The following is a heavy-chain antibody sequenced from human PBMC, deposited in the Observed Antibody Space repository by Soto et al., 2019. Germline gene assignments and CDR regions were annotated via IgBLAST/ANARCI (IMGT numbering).Heavy chain of an antibody. Sequence: SETLSLTCTVSGGSISSGGYYWSWIRQHPGKGLEWIGYIYHSGSTHYIPSLKSRVTISVDTSKNHFSLRLSSVTAADTAVYYCARAVGDPLYYLDYWGQGTLVTVSS. CDR1: GGSISSGGYY. CDR2: IYHSGST. J-gene: IGHJ4*02. V-gene: IGHV4-31*03. CDR3: ARAVGDPLYYLDY. D-gene: IGHD3-16*01.